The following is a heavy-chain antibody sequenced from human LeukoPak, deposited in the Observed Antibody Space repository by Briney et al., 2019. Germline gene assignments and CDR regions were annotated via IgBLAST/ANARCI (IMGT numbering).Heavy chain of an antibody. Sequence: SETLSLTCAVYGGSFSGYYWSWIRQPPGKGLEWIGEINHSGSTNYNPSLKSRVTISVDTSKNQFSLKLSSVTAADTAVYYCARGTYLNPSLPVTMVRRNWFDPWGQGTLVTVSS. D-gene: IGHD3-10*01. CDR1: GGSFSGYY. J-gene: IGHJ5*02. CDR2: INHSGST. V-gene: IGHV4-34*01. CDR3: ARGTYLNPSLPVTMVRRNWFDP.